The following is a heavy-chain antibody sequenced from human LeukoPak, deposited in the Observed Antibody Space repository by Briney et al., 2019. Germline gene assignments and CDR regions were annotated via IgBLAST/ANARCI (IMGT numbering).Heavy chain of an antibody. D-gene: IGHD2-2*01. CDR3: TRWGPKGSIWYYFDY. J-gene: IGHJ4*02. CDR1: GFTVSSNF. Sequence: GGSLRLSCAASGFTVSSNFMSWVRQAPGKGLEWVGFIRSAAYGGTTEYAASVKGRFTISRDDSDSVAYLQMSSLNTEDTAMYYCTRWGPKGSIWYYFDYWGQGTLVTVSS. CDR2: IRSAAYGGTT. V-gene: IGHV3-49*04.